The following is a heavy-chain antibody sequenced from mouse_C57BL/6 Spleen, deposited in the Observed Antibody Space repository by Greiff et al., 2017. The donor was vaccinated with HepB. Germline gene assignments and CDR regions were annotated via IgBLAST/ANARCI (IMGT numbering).Heavy chain of an antibody. D-gene: IGHD3-2*02. J-gene: IGHJ3*01. CDR3: AKGGAAQATAWFAY. Sequence: QVHVKQPGAELVRPGSSVKLSCKASGYTFTSYWMDWVKQRPGQGLEWIGNIYPSDSETHYNQKFKDKATLTVDKSSSTAYMQLSSLTSEDAAVYYCAKGGAAQATAWFAYWGQGTLVTVSA. CDR2: IYPSDSET. CDR1: GYTFTSYW. V-gene: IGHV1-61*01.